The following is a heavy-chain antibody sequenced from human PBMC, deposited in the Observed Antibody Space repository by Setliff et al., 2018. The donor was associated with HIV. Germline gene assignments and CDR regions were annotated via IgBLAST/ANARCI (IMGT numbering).Heavy chain of an antibody. D-gene: IGHD3-22*01. CDR3: ARETYYYDNPQYYYYYMDV. CDR1: GGSISSGSYY. Sequence: PSETLSLTCTVSGGSISSGSYYWSWIRQPAGKGLEWIGRIYTSGSTNYNPSLKSRVTISVDTSKNQFSLKLRSVTAADTAVYYCARETYYYDNPQYYYYYMDVWGKETTVTVSS. V-gene: IGHV4-61*02. J-gene: IGHJ6*03. CDR2: IYTSGST.